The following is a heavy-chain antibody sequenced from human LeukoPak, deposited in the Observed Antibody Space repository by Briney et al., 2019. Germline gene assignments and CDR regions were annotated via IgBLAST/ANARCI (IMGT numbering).Heavy chain of an antibody. Sequence: NPSETLSLTCTVSGYSISSGYYWGWIRQPPGKGLEWIGSIYYSGSTYYNPSLKSRVTISVDTSKNQFSLKLSSVTAADTAVYYCARDYQGGYGDKTVDYWGQGTLVTVSS. V-gene: IGHV4-38-2*02. J-gene: IGHJ4*02. D-gene: IGHD5-18*01. CDR2: IYYSGST. CDR3: ARDYQGGYGDKTVDY. CDR1: GYSISSGYY.